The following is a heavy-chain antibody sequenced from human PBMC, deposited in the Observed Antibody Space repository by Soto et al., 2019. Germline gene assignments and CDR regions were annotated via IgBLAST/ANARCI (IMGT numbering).Heavy chain of an antibody. CDR2: INHSGTT. CDR3: ARAIVILGQWFLYNWFDP. Sequence: PSETLSLTCAVFGGSFSDYYWTWIRQPPGKGLEWIGEINHSGTTSYNPSLKSRLTISVDTSNNQFSLKLSSVTAADTAVYYCARAIVILGQWFLYNWFDPWGQGTLVTVSS. CDR1: GGSFSDYY. D-gene: IGHD3-16*02. J-gene: IGHJ5*02. V-gene: IGHV4-34*01.